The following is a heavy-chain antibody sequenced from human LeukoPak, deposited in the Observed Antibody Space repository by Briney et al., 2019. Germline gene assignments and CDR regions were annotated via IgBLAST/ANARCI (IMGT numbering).Heavy chain of an antibody. J-gene: IGHJ4*02. CDR1: GFTFSSYA. CDR2: IIDSVRTT. V-gene: IGHV3-23*01. D-gene: IGHD2-21*02. CDR3: VKKGAYCGGDCYWSYYFDF. Sequence: GGALRLCCAASGFTFSSYAMSWVRQAPGKGLEWVSTIIDSVRTTDYADSVKGRFTISRDNFRNTLYLQMNSLRVDDTAVYYCVKKGAYCGGDCYWSYYFDFWGQGTLVTVSS.